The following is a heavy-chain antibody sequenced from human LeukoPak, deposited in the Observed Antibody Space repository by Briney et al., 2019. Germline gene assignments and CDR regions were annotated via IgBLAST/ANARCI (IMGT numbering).Heavy chain of an antibody. Sequence: GGSLRLSCTASGFTFSGYEMTWVRQAPGKGLEWMSYISVNGGAMHYADSVRGRFTTSREDAKNSLYLHMNSLRVEDTAIYYCARKTDRLGAVGRDRYFDLWGRGTLITVSS. D-gene: IGHD6-13*01. CDR2: ISVNGGAM. CDR3: ARKTDRLGAVGRDRYFDL. J-gene: IGHJ2*01. V-gene: IGHV3-48*03. CDR1: GFTFSGYE.